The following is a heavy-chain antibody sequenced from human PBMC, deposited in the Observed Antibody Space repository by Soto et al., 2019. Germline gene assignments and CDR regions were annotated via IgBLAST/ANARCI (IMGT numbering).Heavy chain of an antibody. J-gene: IGHJ4*02. CDR3: ARDVTAADY. V-gene: IGHV1-18*01. CDR2: ISAYNGNT. Sequence: QVQLVQSGAEVKKPGASVKVSCKASGYTFTSYGISWVRQAPGQGLEWRGWISAYNGNTNYAQKLQGRVTMTTDTCTSTAYMERRSRRCDETGVYYCARDVTAADYWGQGTRVTVSS. CDR1: GYTFTSYG. D-gene: IGHD4-4*01.